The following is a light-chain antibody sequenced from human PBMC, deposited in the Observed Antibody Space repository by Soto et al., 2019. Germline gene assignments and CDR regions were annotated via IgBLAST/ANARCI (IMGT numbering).Light chain of an antibody. Sequence: EIVMTQSPATLSVSPGERAILSCRASQNVNRNLAWYQQKPGQAPRLLIYDASSRTTGIPARFSGSGSGTEFTLTISSLQSEDFVVYYCQHYNKWPPWTFGQGTKVEIK. CDR2: DAS. CDR1: QNVNRN. CDR3: QHYNKWPPWT. J-gene: IGKJ1*01. V-gene: IGKV3-15*01.